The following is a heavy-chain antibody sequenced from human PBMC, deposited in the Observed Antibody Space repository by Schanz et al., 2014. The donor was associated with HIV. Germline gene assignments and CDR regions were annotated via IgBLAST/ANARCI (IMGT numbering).Heavy chain of an antibody. CDR3: ARAGVTDLFDH. J-gene: IGHJ4*02. CDR2: ISYDGSNK. CDR1: GFTFSTFG. V-gene: IGHV3-30*19. Sequence: QVQLVESGGGVVQPGRSLRLSCAASGFTFSTFGMHWVRQAPGKGLEWVAIISYDGSNKYYADSVKGRFTISRDNSKNSLYLQMNSLRDEDTAVYYCARAGVTDLFDHWGQGTLVTVSS. D-gene: IGHD2-21*02.